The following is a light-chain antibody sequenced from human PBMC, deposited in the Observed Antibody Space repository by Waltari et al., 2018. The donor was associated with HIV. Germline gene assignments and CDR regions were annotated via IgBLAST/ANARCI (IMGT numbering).Light chain of an antibody. CDR3: QAWDSSTAV. V-gene: IGLV3-1*01. CDR1: ELAGKF. CDR2: EDN. Sequence: SYDLTQPPSVSVSPGHTASITCSGDELAGKFVSWYQQKAGQAPAQVIFEDNKRRSGIPERFSASNSGNTATLTISGAQPVDDGDYYCQAWDSSTAVFGTGTKVTVL. J-gene: IGLJ1*01.